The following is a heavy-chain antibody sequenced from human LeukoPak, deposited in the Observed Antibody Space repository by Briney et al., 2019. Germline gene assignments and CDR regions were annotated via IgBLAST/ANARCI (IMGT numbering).Heavy chain of an antibody. CDR3: AKDLAYSSGFDY. CDR1: GFTFSSYA. V-gene: IGHV3-23*01. Sequence: GGSLRLSCAASGFTFSSYAMSWVRQAPGKGLEWVSAISGSGGSTYYADSVKGRFTISRDNSKNTLYLQTNSLRAEDTAVYYCAKDLAYSSGFDYWGQGTLVTVSS. J-gene: IGHJ4*02. D-gene: IGHD6-19*01. CDR2: ISGSGGST.